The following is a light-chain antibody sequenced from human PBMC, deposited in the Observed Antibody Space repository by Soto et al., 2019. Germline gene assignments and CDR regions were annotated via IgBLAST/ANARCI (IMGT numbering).Light chain of an antibody. CDR1: QGISTC. V-gene: IGKV1-27*01. CDR3: QKYNSAPLT. J-gene: IGKJ4*01. Sequence: DIQMTQSPSSLSSSVGDRVTITCRASQGISTCFAWYQQKPRKVPKLLLYAASTLQSGVPSRFSGSGSGTDFPLTISSLQPEDVATYYCQKYNSAPLTFGGGTKVEIK. CDR2: AAS.